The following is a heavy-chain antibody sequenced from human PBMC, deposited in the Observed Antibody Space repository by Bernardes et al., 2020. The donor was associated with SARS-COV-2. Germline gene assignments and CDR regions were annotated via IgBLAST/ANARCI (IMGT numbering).Heavy chain of an antibody. CDR1: GYTFTSYG. V-gene: IGHV1-18*01. J-gene: IGHJ3*02. D-gene: IGHD6-13*01. CDR3: ASDRLEYSSSWPMCAFDI. Sequence: ASVKVSCKASGYTFTSYGISWVRQAPGQGLEWMGWISAYNGNTNYAQKLHGRVTMTTDTSTSTAYMDLRSLRSDDTGVYYCASDRLEYSSSWPMCAFDIWGQGTMVTVTS. CDR2: ISAYNGNT.